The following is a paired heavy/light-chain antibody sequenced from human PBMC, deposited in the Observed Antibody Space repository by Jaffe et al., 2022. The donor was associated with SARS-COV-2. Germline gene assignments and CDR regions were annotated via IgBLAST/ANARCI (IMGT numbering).Heavy chain of an antibody. J-gene: IGHJ4*02. V-gene: IGHV1-18*04. CDR2: ISAFNGQR. CDR1: GFVFTHYG. Sequence: QVQMVQSGAEVKKPGASVKVSCKTSGFVFTHYGISWVRQAPGQGLEWMGWISAFNGQRVYAQKMEHRLTMATDTSTSTGYMELTNLEFDDTAVYFCATEAQWGPDYWGQGTLVTVSS. CDR3: ATEAQWGPDY. D-gene: IGHD1-26*01.
Light chain of an antibody. CDR3: QHYNGYPRT. J-gene: IGKJ2*01. V-gene: IGKV1-16*01. CDR1: QAIGTF. CDR2: GAS. Sequence: DIQMTQSPSSLSASVGDRVTITCRASQAIGTFLVWFQKRPGKAPKSLIHGASTLHVGVPSRFSGSGSGTEFTLTISSLQPEDFATYYCQHYNGYPRTFGQGTKLEVK.